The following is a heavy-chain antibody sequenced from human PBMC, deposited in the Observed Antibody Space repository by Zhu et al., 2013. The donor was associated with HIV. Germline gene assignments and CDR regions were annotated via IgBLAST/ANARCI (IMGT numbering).Heavy chain of an antibody. CDR1: GYSFANHD. V-gene: IGHV1-18*01. CDR3: ARRLYGGTSSGGWFDP. CDR2: INVNSGGT. J-gene: IGHJ5*02. Sequence: VQLLQSGSQVKRPGASMRVSCKASGYSFANHDVTWVRLIPGQGLEWMAWINVNSGGTKYAERFQGRITLTADTSRHTAYMELRGLTSDDAGVYFCARRLYGGTSSGGWFDPWGQGTLITVSS. D-gene: IGHD3-10*01.